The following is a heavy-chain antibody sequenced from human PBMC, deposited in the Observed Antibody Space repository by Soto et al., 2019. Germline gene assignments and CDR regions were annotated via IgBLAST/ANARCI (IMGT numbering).Heavy chain of an antibody. CDR1: GGSFSCYY. CDR2: INHSGST. J-gene: IGHJ5*02. D-gene: IGHD3-3*01. CDR3: ARFGDFWSGYPQPKNWFDP. V-gene: IGHV4-34*01. Sequence: PSETLSLTCAVYGGSFSCYYWIWIRQPPGKGLEWIGEINHSGSTNYNPSLKSRVTISVDTSKNQFSLKLSSVTAADTAVYYCARFGDFWSGYPQPKNWFDPWGQGTLVTVSS.